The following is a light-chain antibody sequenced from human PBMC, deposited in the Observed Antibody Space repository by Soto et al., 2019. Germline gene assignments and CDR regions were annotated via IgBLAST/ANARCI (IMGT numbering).Light chain of an antibody. V-gene: IGKV1-39*01. CDR3: QQSYSTPYT. CDR2: GSS. CDR1: QNCSTY. J-gene: IGKJ2*01. Sequence: DIQMTQSPSSLSISVGDRVAITCRASQNCSTYLNWYQQKQGRAPNLLIYGSSGLQSGVPSRFSGSGSGTDFTLTISSLQPEDFATYYCQQSYSTPYTFGQGTRLEIK.